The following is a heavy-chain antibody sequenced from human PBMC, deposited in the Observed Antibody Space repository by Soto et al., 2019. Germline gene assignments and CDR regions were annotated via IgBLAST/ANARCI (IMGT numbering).Heavy chain of an antibody. J-gene: IGHJ4*02. V-gene: IGHV1-18*01. Sequence: ASVKVSFKASGYTFTSYGISWVRQAPGQGLEWMGWISAYNGNTKYAQKLQGRVTMTTDTSTSTAYMELRSLRSDDTAVDYCAREAAIGMNDYWGQGTLVTVSS. CDR2: ISAYNGNT. CDR3: AREAAIGMNDY. CDR1: GYTFTSYG. D-gene: IGHD1-20*01.